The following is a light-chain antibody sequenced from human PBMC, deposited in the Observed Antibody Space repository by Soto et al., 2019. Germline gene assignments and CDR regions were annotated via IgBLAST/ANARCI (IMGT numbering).Light chain of an antibody. CDR1: SSNIGINP. CDR2: GNN. V-gene: IGLV1-44*01. CDR3: AACDSSLNAHLL. J-gene: IGLJ2*01. Sequence: QSVLTQPPSVSGTPGQRVTISCSGSSSNIGINPVNWYQQLPATAPTLLIYGNNHRPSGVPDRFSGSKSGTSASLAISALQSEDEADYYCAACDSSLNAHLLFGGGTKLTVL.